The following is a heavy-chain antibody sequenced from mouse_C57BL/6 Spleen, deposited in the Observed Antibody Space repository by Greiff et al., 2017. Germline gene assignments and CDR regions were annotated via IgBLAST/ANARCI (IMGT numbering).Heavy chain of an antibody. CDR3: ARPFTSGSSYALGY. D-gene: IGHD1-1*01. Sequence: EVKLQESGPGLVKPSQSLSLTCSVTGYSITSGYYWNWIRQFPGNKLEWMGYISYDGSNNYNPSLKNRISITRDTSKNQFFLKLNSVTTEDTATYYCARPFTSGSSYALGYWGQGTTLTVSS. CDR1: GYSITSGYY. V-gene: IGHV3-6*01. J-gene: IGHJ2*01. CDR2: ISYDGSN.